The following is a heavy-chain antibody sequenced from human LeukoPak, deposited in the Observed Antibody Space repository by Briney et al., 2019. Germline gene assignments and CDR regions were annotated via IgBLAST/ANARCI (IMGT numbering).Heavy chain of an antibody. V-gene: IGHV4-59*01. CDR2: IYYSGST. J-gene: IGHJ4*02. CDR1: GGSISTYS. D-gene: IGHD5-18*01. CDR3: AREPGYSYGIDY. Sequence: SETLSLTCTVSGGSISTYSCNWIRQPPGKGLEWIGYIYYSGSTNYNPSLKSRVTISVDTSKNQFSLKLSSVTAADTAVYYCAREPGYSYGIDYWGQGTLVTVSS.